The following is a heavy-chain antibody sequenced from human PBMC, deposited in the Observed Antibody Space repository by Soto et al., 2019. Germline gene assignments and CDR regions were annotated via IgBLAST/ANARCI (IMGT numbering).Heavy chain of an antibody. Sequence: QVQLVQSGAEAKKPGSSVKVSCKTSGGTFSSYAISWVRQAPGQGLEWMGGIGPLFRTTHYAQKFQGRVTITADTSTDPVYMELSGLRSGDTAVYYCARGGYSSTWSNLLDRSGLDVWGQGTTVTVSS. CDR2: IGPLFRTT. CDR1: GGTFSSYA. J-gene: IGHJ6*02. D-gene: IGHD6-13*01. CDR3: ARGGYSSTWSNLLDRSGLDV. V-gene: IGHV1-69*06.